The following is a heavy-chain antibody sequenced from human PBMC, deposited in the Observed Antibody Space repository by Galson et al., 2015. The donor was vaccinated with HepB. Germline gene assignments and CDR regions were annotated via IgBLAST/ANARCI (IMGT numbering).Heavy chain of an antibody. CDR2: IYHTGST. J-gene: IGHJ4*02. V-gene: IGHV4-30-4*01. D-gene: IGHD2/OR15-2a*01. CDR3: ARLNCYSGTCSFAY. Sequence: TLSLTCTVSPDSISSGDYYWGWIRQPPGKGLECIAYIYHTGSTYYTPSLKSRFTISIDTSKNQFSLKLNSVTAADSAVYFCARLNCYSGTCSFAYWGQGTPVTVSS. CDR1: PDSISSGDYY.